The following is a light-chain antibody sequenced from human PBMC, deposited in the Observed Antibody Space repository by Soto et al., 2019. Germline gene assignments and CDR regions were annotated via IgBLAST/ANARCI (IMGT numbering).Light chain of an antibody. CDR1: QTVRNNY. Sequence: EFVLTQSPGTLSLSPGERATLSCRASQTVRNNYLAWYQQKPGQAPRLLIYDASSRATGIPDRFSGGGSGTDFTLTISGLQSEDFAVYYCLHYNNWPRTFGQGTKVDIK. V-gene: IGKV3D-20*02. CDR2: DAS. J-gene: IGKJ1*01. CDR3: LHYNNWPRT.